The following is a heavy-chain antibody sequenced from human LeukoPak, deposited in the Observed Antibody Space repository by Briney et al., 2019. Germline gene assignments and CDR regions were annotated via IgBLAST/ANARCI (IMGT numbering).Heavy chain of an antibody. CDR3: ARSTAVAAPFDY. Sequence: PGGSLRLSCAASGFTFSSYAMHWVRQAPGKGLEWVAVISYDGSNKNYADSVKGRFTISGDNSKNTLYLQMGSLRAEDMAVYYCARSTAVAAPFDYWGQGTLVTVSS. CDR2: ISYDGSNK. V-gene: IGHV3-30*14. J-gene: IGHJ4*02. CDR1: GFTFSSYA. D-gene: IGHD6-19*01.